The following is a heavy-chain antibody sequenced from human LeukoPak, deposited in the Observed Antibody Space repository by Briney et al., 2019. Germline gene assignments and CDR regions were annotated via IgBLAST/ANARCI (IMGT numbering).Heavy chain of an antibody. V-gene: IGHV3-21*01. D-gene: IGHD6-6*01. CDR2: ISSSSSYI. J-gene: IGHJ5*02. CDR3: ARDRRIAARPNWFDP. CDR1: GFAFNNYA. Sequence: GRSLRLSCAASGFAFNNYAMTWVRQAPGKGLEWVSSISSSSSYIYYADSVKGRFTISRDNAKNSLYLQMNSLRAEDTAVYYCARDRRIAARPNWFDPWGQGTLVTVSS.